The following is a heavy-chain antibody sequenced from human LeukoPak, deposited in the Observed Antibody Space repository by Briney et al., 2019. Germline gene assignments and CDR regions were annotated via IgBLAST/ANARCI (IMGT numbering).Heavy chain of an antibody. Sequence: PSETLSLTCTVSGGSISSGSYYWSWIRQPPGKGLEWIGYIYYSGSTNYNPSLKSRVTTSVDTSKNQFSLKLSSVTAADTAVYYCARLQYRYYYMDVWGKGTTVTVSS. D-gene: IGHD4-11*01. V-gene: IGHV4-61*01. CDR3: ARLQYRYYYMDV. CDR1: GGSISSGSYY. CDR2: IYYSGST. J-gene: IGHJ6*03.